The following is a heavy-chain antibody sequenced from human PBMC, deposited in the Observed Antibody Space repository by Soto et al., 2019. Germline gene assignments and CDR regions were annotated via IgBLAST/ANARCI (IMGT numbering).Heavy chain of an antibody. D-gene: IGHD2-2*02. CDR1: RGSISSGGYY. J-gene: IGHJ6*02. CDR2: IYYSGNT. CDR3: ARKPFCTSAKCYRGSYYYYYAMDV. Sequence: SETLSLTCAVSRGSISSGGYYWNWIRQHPGKGLEWIRYIYYSGNTYYNPTPKSRVTISVDTSKDQFSLKLTSVTAADTAIYYCARKPFCTSAKCYRGSYYYYYAMDVWGQGTTVTVSS. V-gene: IGHV4-31*11.